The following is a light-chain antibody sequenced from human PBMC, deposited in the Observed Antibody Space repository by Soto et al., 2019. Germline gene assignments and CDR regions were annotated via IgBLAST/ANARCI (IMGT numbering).Light chain of an antibody. CDR1: QSVSNNY. Sequence: EIVLTQSPGTLSLSPGERATLSCRASQSVSNNYLAWYQQKPGQAPRLLIYGASNRATGIPDRFSGSGSGTDLTLTISRPETEDFAVYYCQQYGSSGTFGQGTKVDIK. CDR3: QQYGSSGT. V-gene: IGKV3-20*01. CDR2: GAS. J-gene: IGKJ1*01.